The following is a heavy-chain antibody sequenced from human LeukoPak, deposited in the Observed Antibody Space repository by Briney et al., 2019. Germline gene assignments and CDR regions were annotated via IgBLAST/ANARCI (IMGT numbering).Heavy chain of an antibody. CDR2: IGTAGDT. CDR1: GLTFSSYD. Sequence: PGGSLRLSCAASGLTFSSYDMHWVRQATGKGLEWVSAIGTAGDTYYPGSVKGRFTISRENAKNSLYLQMNSLRAGDTAVYYCARGSPGPTGYYFDYWGQGTLVTVSS. CDR3: ARGSPGPTGYYFDY. J-gene: IGHJ4*02. V-gene: IGHV3-13*01.